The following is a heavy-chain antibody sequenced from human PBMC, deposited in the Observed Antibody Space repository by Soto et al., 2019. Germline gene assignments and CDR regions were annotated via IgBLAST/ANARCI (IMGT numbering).Heavy chain of an antibody. CDR1: GYTFTAYA. CDR2: TNAGNGNT. V-gene: IGHV1-3*05. Sequence: QVQLVQSGAEEKKPGASVKVSCQASGYTFTAYAIHWVRQAHGQRLEWMGWTNAGNGNTRYLQKFQTRITITRDTSASTSYMELISLTFADTAGYYCARSAISPFGGLIGPFDYWGQGNLVAVSS. D-gene: IGHD3-16*02. CDR3: ARSAISPFGGLIGPFDY. J-gene: IGHJ4*02.